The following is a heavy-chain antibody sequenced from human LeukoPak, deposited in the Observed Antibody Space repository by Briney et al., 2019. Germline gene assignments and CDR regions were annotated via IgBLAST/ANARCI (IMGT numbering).Heavy chain of an antibody. CDR1: GFTLTNAW. CDR3: TTEYRHSSGWYGAFDI. J-gene: IGHJ3*02. D-gene: IGHD6-19*01. CDR2: IKGKTDGGAT. Sequence: GGSRRLSCAASGFTLTNAWMSWVRQAPGKGREWVGGIKGKTDGGATDYAAPVKGRFTILRDDSENTLYLQMNSLETEDTAVYYCTTEYRHSSGWYGAFDIWGQGTMVTVSS. V-gene: IGHV3-15*01.